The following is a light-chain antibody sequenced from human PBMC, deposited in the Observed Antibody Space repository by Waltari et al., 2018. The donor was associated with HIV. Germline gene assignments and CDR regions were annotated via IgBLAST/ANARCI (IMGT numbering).Light chain of an antibody. CDR1: SSDVGRYDY. CDR2: AVN. J-gene: IGLJ2*01. Sequence: QSALTQPPSASGSLGQSVTISCTGSSSDVGRYDYVSWYQQHPGKAPKFLIFAVNTRPSGVPDRVSGPKSGNTASLTVSGLQAEDEAEYSCSSYAGINPVIFGGGTTLTVL. V-gene: IGLV2-8*01. CDR3: SSYAGINPVI.